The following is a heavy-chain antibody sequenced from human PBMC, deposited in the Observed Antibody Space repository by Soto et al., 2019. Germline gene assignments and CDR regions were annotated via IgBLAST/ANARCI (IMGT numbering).Heavy chain of an antibody. V-gene: IGHV1-18*01. J-gene: IGHJ4*02. Sequence: GASVKVSCKARGYNFPNYAISWARQAPGQGLEWMGWISPYTGHTNYDHSLRGRLSLSTDTSTSTAYMELGSLGSDDTAVYYCARQFYYDTSGFNYDYLDYWGQGTLVTVSS. CDR1: GYNFPNYA. D-gene: IGHD3-22*01. CDR3: ARQFYYDTSGFNYDYLDY. CDR2: ISPYTGHT.